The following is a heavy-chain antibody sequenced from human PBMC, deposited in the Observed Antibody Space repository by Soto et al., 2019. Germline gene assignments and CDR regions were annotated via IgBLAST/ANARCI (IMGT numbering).Heavy chain of an antibody. CDR3: AKPDYDYIWGGKGDVFDI. CDR2: ISGSGGST. CDR1: GFTFSSYA. J-gene: IGHJ3*02. V-gene: IGHV3-23*01. D-gene: IGHD3-16*01. Sequence: EVQLLESGGGLVQPGGSLRLSCAASGFTFSSYAMSWVRQAPGKGLEWVSAISGSGGSTYYADSVKGRFTISRDNSKNTLYLQRNSLRAEATAVYYCAKPDYDYIWGGKGDVFDIWGQGTMVTVSS.